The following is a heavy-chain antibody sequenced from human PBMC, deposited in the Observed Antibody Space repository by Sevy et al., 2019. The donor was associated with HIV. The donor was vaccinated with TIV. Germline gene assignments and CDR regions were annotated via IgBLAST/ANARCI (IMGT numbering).Heavy chain of an antibody. J-gene: IGHJ6*02. D-gene: IGHD2-2*01. Sequence: GGSLRLSCAASGFTFSTYWMSWFRQAPEKGLEWVANINEDGTEKFYVDSVKGRFTMSRDNAKNSLYLQMNSLRAEDAAVYYCARDNATVSRRGLRYYYYGTDVWGQGTTVTVSS. V-gene: IGHV3-7*01. CDR3: ARDNATVSRRGLRYYYYGTDV. CDR2: INEDGTEK. CDR1: GFTFSTYW.